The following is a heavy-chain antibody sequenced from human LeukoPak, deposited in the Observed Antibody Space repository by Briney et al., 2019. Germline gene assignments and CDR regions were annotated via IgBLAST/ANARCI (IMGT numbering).Heavy chain of an antibody. CDR1: GFIFSSYS. D-gene: IGHD4-17*01. J-gene: IGHJ3*02. Sequence: GGSLRLSCAASGFIFSSYSMNWVRQAPGKGLEWASYISSSSSTIYYADSVKGRFTISRDNAKNSLYLQMNSLRAEDTAVYYCAKDPNGDYIGTFDIWGQGTMVTVSS. CDR2: ISSSSSTI. V-gene: IGHV3-48*04. CDR3: AKDPNGDYIGTFDI.